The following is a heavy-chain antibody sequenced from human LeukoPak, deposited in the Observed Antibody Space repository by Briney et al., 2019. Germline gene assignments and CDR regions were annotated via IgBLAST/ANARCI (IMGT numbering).Heavy chain of an antibody. J-gene: IGHJ3*02. D-gene: IGHD2-2*01. Sequence: GGSLRLSCAASGFTFSSYWMSWVRQAPGKGLESVANIKQDGSEKYYVDSVKGRFTISRDNAKNSLYLQMNSLRAEDTAVYYCARVGGYCSSTSCYSHDAFDIWGQGTMVTVSS. V-gene: IGHV3-7*01. CDR1: GFTFSSYW. CDR2: IKQDGSEK. CDR3: ARVGGYCSSTSCYSHDAFDI.